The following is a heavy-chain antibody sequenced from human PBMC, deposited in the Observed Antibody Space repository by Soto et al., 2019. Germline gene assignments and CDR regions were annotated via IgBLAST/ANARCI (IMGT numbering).Heavy chain of an antibody. CDR2: ISSSSSYI. J-gene: IGHJ3*02. V-gene: IGHV3-21*01. D-gene: IGHD6-6*01. CDR1: GFTFSSYS. CDR3: ARKREYSSSSGLQAFDI. Sequence: GGSLRLSCAASGFTFSSYSMNWVRQAPGKGLEWVSSISSSSSYIYYADSVKGRFTISRDNAKNSLYLQMNSLRAEDTAVYYCARKREYSSSSGLQAFDIWGQGTMVTVSS.